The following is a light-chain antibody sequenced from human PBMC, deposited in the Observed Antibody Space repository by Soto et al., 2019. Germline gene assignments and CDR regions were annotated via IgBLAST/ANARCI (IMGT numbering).Light chain of an antibody. V-gene: IGKV1-39*01. J-gene: IGKJ2*01. CDR3: QQSYSTPPEYT. Sequence: DIQMTQSPSSLSASVGDRVTITCRASQSISSYLNWYQQKPGKAPKLLIYAASSLQSGVPSRFSGSGSGTDFTLTVSSRQPEDFATYYCQQSYSTPPEYTFGQGTKLEIK. CDR2: AAS. CDR1: QSISSY.